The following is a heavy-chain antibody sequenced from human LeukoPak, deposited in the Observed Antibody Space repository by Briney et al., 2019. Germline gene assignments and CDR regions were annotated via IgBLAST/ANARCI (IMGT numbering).Heavy chain of an antibody. D-gene: IGHD2-2*01. CDR3: AKDMRGVYCSSTSCSLLDY. V-gene: IGHV3-43D*04. CDR2: ISWDGGST. CDR1: GFTFDDYA. J-gene: IGHJ4*02. Sequence: GGSLRLSCAASGFTFDDYAMHWVRQAPGKGLEWVSLISWDGGSTYYADSVNGRFTISRDNSKNSLYLQMNSLRAEDTALYYCAKDMRGVYCSSTSCSLLDYWGQGTLVTVSS.